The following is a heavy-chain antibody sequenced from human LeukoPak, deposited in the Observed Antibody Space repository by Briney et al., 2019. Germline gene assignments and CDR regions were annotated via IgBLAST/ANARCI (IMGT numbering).Heavy chain of an antibody. J-gene: IGHJ4*02. D-gene: IGHD3-16*02. CDR1: GGSFSGYY. V-gene: IGHV4-34*01. CDR2: INHSGST. CDR3: ARIAYDYVWGSYRYFDY. Sequence: SETLSLTCAVYGGSFSGYYWSWIRQPPGKGLEWIGEINHSGSTNYNPSLKSRVTISVDTSKNQFSLKLSSVTAADTAVYYCARIAYDYVWGSYRYFDYWGQGTLVTVSS.